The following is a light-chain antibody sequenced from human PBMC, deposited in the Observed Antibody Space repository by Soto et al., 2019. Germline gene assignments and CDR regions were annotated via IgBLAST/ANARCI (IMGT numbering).Light chain of an antibody. CDR2: DAS. CDR1: QSIDNK. Sequence: DIPVTQSPSTLSRSVGDRVTITCRASQSIDNKLAWYQRKPGKAPKLLIYDASTLESGVTSTFDGRGFGTEFTLTISSLQPDDFATYYCQEYSDSSWAFGQGTKVEIK. CDR3: QEYSDSSWA. J-gene: IGKJ1*01. V-gene: IGKV1-5*01.